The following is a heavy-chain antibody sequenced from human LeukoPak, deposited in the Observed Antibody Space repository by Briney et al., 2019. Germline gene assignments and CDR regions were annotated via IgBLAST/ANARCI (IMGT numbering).Heavy chain of an antibody. Sequence: GSSVKVSCKTSGGTFNNYIISWVRQAPGQGLEWVGTIILILDIANYAQKFQGRVAITADTSTSTAYMELSDLGSEDTAVYFCAREPEGLTTVSHWGQGTLVTVSS. CDR2: IILILDIA. CDR3: AREPEGLTTVSH. J-gene: IGHJ4*02. V-gene: IGHV1-69*04. CDR1: GGTFNNYI. D-gene: IGHD4-17*01.